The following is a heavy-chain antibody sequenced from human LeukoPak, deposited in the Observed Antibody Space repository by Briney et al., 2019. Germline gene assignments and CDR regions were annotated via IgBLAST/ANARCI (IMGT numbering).Heavy chain of an antibody. CDR3: ARMGYEQWLVSSGWFDP. Sequence: SETLSLTCTVSGGSISSYYWSWIRQPPGKGLEWIGYIYYSGSTNYNPSPKSRVTMSVDTSKNQFSLKLSSVTAADTAVYYCARMGYEQWLVSSGWFDPWGQGTLVTVSS. CDR1: GGSISSYY. CDR2: IYYSGST. V-gene: IGHV4-59*12. D-gene: IGHD6-19*01. J-gene: IGHJ5*02.